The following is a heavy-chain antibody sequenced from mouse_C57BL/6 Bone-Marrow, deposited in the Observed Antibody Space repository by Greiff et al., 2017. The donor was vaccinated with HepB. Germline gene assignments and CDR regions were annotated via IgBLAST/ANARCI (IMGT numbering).Heavy chain of an antibody. CDR2: SRTKDNDYTT. V-gene: IGHV7-1*01. CDR3: ARDLFYAMDY. J-gene: IGHJ4*01. Sequence: EVQLVESGGGLVQSGRSLRLSCATSGFTFSDFYMEWVRQAPGKGLEWIAASRTKDNDYTTEYNVSVKGRFIVSRDTSQSILYLQMNALRADDTSIYYCARDLFYAMDYWGQGTSVTVSS. CDR1: GFTFSDFY.